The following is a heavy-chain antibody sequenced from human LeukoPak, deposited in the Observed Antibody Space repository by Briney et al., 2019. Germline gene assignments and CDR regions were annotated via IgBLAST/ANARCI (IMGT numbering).Heavy chain of an antibody. CDR3: AKVKWEAGRGNYFDY. CDR2: ISGSGAYS. CDR1: GFTFSDYA. Sequence: GGSLRLSCAVSGFTFSDYAMSWVRQAPGKGLEWVSGISGSGAYSYYADSVKGRFSISRDNSKNTVYLQMNSLRAEDTAVYYCAKVKWEAGRGNYFDYWGQGTLVTVSS. V-gene: IGHV3-23*01. D-gene: IGHD1-26*01. J-gene: IGHJ4*02.